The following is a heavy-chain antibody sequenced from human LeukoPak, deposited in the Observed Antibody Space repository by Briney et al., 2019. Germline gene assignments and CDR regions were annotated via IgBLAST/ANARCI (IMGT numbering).Heavy chain of an antibody. CDR1: GFTFDDYA. CDR2: ISYNRI. V-gene: IGHV3-9*01. D-gene: IGHD3-10*01. Sequence: PGGSLRLSCAASGFTFDDYAMHWVRQARGKGLEWVSGISYNRIDYADSVKGRFTISRDNAKNSLYLQMNGLTTEDTALYYCAKVGNQWGEYDHWGQGTLVTVSS. CDR3: AKVGNQWGEYDH. J-gene: IGHJ4*02.